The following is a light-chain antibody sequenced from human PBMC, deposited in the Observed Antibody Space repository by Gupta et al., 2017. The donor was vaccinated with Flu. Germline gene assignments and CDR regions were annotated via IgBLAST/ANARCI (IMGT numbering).Light chain of an antibody. V-gene: IGLV1-40*01. J-gene: IGLJ1*01. Sequence: QSVLTQPPSVSGAPGQRGTISCTGSSSNIGADYDVNWYQQLPGTAPKLLIYGNSNPTSGSPDRFSGSKSGTSASLAITGLQAEDDADYSCQSYDSILSGHVFGTGTKVTVL. CDR2: GNS. CDR1: SSNIGADYD. CDR3: QSYDSILSGHV.